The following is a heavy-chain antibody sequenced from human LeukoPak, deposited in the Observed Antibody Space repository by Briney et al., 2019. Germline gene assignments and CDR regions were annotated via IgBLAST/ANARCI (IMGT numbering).Heavy chain of an antibody. CDR3: AKNVWFGESSDAFDI. CDR1: GYTFTGYY. D-gene: IGHD3-10*01. J-gene: IGHJ3*02. CDR2: INPNSGGT. V-gene: IGHV1-2*02. Sequence: ASVKVSCKASGYTFTGYYMHWVRQAPGQGLEWMGWINPNSGGTNSAQKFQGRVTMTRDTSISTAYMELSRPRSDDTTVYYCAKNVWFGESSDAFDIWGQGTMVTVSS.